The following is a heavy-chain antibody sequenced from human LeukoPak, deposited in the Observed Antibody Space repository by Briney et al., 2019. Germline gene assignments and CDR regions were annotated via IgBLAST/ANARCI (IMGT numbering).Heavy chain of an antibody. J-gene: IGHJ6*02. CDR2: INPDGSEK. CDR3: ARGHYGMGV. Sequence: GGSLRRSRAASGFTFSTHWMTWVRQAPGKGLEWVASINPDGSEKYYVDSVKGRFTFSRDNAQESLYLQMNSLTAEDAAVYYCARGHYGMGVWSQGTTVTVSS. V-gene: IGHV3-7*05. CDR1: GFTFSTHW.